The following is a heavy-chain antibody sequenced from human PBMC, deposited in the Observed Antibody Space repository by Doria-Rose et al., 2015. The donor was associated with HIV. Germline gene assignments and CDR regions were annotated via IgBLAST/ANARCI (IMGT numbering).Heavy chain of an antibody. Sequence: EVQLVESGGGLVRPGGSLRLSCATSGFTFSSHRINWVRQAPGKGLEWVSSISSTSAYINYADSVRCRFIISRDNARNSLYLQMDSLRAEDTAIYYCATGVTLDYWGQGTLVTVSS. CDR1: GFTFSSHR. CDR2: ISSTSAYI. CDR3: ATGVTLDY. J-gene: IGHJ4*02. D-gene: IGHD3-10*01. V-gene: IGHV3-21*01.